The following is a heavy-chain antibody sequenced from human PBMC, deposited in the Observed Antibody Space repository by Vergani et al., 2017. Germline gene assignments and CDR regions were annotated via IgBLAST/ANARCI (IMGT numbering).Heavy chain of an antibody. Sequence: QVQLQESGPGLVKPPGTLSLTCVVSGGSISSSNWWSWVRQAPGKGLEWIGEIFHTGGTNYNPSLKSRVTMSVDKSKNQFSLEVTSVTATDTAVYYCARAGHRLPLTYWGQGTLVTVSS. V-gene: IGHV4-4*03. CDR2: IFHTGGT. J-gene: IGHJ4*02. CDR3: ARAGHRLPLTY. D-gene: IGHD4-11*01. CDR1: GGSISSSNW.